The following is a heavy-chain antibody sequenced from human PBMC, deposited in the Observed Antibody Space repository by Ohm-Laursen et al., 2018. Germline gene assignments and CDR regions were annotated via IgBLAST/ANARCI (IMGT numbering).Heavy chain of an antibody. CDR3: ARDATIVAYYLDY. J-gene: IGHJ4*02. Sequence: SLRLSCSASGFTFDDCGMHWVRQAPGKGLEWVSGISGNSGSIAYADSVKGRFTISRDNAKKSLYLQMNSLRAEDTALYYCARDATIVAYYLDYWGQGTLVTVSS. CDR1: GFTFDDCG. D-gene: IGHD2-15*01. V-gene: IGHV3-9*01. CDR2: ISGNSGSI.